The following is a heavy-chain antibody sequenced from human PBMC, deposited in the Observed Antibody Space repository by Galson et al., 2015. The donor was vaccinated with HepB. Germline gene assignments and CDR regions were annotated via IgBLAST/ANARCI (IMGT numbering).Heavy chain of an antibody. Sequence: SVKVSCKASGYTFTSYVITWVRQAPGQGLEWMGRISTSNGDTKYAQKLQGRVTMTTDTSTSTAYLELRSLQSDDTAVYYCARGSSGTDYWGQGGLVTVSS. D-gene: IGHD6-25*01. V-gene: IGHV1-18*01. J-gene: IGHJ4*02. CDR2: ISTSNGDT. CDR3: ARGSSGTDY. CDR1: GYTFTSYV.